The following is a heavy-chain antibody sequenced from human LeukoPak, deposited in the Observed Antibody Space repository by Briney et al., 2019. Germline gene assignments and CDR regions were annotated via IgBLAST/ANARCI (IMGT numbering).Heavy chain of an antibody. V-gene: IGHV1-46*01. Sequence: ASVKVSCKASGYTFTSYYMHWVRQAPGQGLEWMGIINPSGGSTSYAQKFQGRVTMTRDTSTSTAYMELRSLRSDDTAVYYCARDYKSYYYDSSGYYYHLVDCGYWGQGTLVTVSS. J-gene: IGHJ4*02. CDR2: INPSGGST. CDR1: GYTFTSYY. CDR3: ARDYKSYYYDSSGYYYHLVDCGY. D-gene: IGHD3-22*01.